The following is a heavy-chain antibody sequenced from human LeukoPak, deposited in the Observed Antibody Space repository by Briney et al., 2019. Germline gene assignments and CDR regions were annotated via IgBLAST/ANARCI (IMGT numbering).Heavy chain of an antibody. CDR3: VKDRRFSVTTDYYFDV. CDR1: GSTFSSFA. CDR2: ISATGEKA. V-gene: IGHV3-23*01. Sequence: GGSLRLSCTASGSTFSSFAMNWVRQAPGKGLEWVSVISATGEKAYYAESVKDRFIISRDYSKSTVFLDMNSLRVDDTAIYYCVKDRRFSVTTDYYFDVWGPGTLVTVSS. J-gene: IGHJ4*02. D-gene: IGHD4-17*01.